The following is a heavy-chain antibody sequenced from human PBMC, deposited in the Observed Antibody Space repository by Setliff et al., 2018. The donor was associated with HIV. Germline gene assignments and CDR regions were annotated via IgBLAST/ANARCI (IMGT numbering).Heavy chain of an antibody. J-gene: IGHJ4*02. Sequence: ASVKVSCKASGYTFTNYAMHWLRQAPGQRLEWMGWINAGNGNTNYAQKYQDRVTLTTDTTTTTAYMELRGLRSDDTAVYYCARHYNVNYYVRKDFDYWGQGTLVTVSS. CDR2: INAGNGNT. CDR3: ARHYNVNYYVRKDFDY. CDR1: GYTFTNYA. V-gene: IGHV1-3*01. D-gene: IGHD1-26*01.